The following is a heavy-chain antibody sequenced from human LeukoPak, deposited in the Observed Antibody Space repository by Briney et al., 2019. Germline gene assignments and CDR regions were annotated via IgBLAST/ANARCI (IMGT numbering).Heavy chain of an antibody. J-gene: IGHJ4*02. CDR1: GFTFSSYS. D-gene: IGHD3-3*01. CDR2: ISGSGGST. V-gene: IGHV3-23*01. CDR3: AKDLQGQDFWSGHPFDY. Sequence: GGSLRLSCAASGFTFSSYSMNWVRQAPGKGLEWVSAISGSGGSTFHADSVKGRFTISRDNSKNSLYLQLNSLRAEDTAVYYCAKDLQGQDFWSGHPFDYWAREPWSPSPQ.